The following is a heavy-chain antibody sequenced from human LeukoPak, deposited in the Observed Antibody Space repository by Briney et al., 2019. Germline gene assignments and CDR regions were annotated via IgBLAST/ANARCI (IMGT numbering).Heavy chain of an antibody. D-gene: IGHD3-16*01. CDR1: GYTFTTYA. J-gene: IGHJ5*02. Sequence: ASVKVSCKASGYTFTTYAISWVRQAPGQGPEWMGWISANNGNSQYAQKLQGRVTMTTDTSTSTAYMELRSLRSDDTAVYYCARGLRGSGIDPWGQGTLVTVSS. CDR2: ISANNGNS. V-gene: IGHV1-18*01. CDR3: ARGLRGSGIDP.